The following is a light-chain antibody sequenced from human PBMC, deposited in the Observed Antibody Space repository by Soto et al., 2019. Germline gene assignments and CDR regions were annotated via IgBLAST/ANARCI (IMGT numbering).Light chain of an antibody. CDR2: LGS. CDR1: QSLLHSNGYNY. Sequence: DIVMTQSPLSLPVTPGEPASNSCRSSQSLLHSNGYNYLNWYLQKPGQSPQFLIYLGSDRSSGVPDRVSGSGSGTDFTLKISRVEAEDVGVYYCMQALETPITFGQGTRMEIK. J-gene: IGKJ5*01. V-gene: IGKV2-28*01. CDR3: MQALETPIT.